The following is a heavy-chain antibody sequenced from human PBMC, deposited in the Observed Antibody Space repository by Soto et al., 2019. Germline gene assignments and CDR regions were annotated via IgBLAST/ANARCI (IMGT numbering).Heavy chain of an antibody. CDR3: ARHLTGLDP. Sequence: QVQLQESGPGLVKPSETLSLTCTVSGGSISSFYWSWIRQPPGKGLEYIGYIHYSGSTNYSPSLKSRVTISLDTSKHHFSLKLTSVTAADTAVYYCARHLTGLDPWGQGTLVTVSS. J-gene: IGHJ5*02. CDR1: GGSISSFY. CDR2: IHYSGST. V-gene: IGHV4-59*08.